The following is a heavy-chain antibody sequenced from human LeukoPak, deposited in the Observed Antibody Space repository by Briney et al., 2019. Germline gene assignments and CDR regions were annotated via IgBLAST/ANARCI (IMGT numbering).Heavy chain of an antibody. CDR3: ARSGGDAFDI. Sequence: PGGSLRLSCTASGFTLSSYWMRWVRQAPGKGLVWVSRINSDGSSTSYADSVKGRFIISRDNAKNTLYLQMNSLRAEDTAVYYCARSGGDAFDIWGQGTVVTVSS. CDR1: GFTLSSYW. J-gene: IGHJ3*02. V-gene: IGHV3-74*01. D-gene: IGHD3-10*01. CDR2: INSDGSST.